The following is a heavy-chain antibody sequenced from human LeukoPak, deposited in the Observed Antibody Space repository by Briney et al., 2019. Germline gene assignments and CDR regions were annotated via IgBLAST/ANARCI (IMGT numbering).Heavy chain of an antibody. V-gene: IGHV4-39*07. D-gene: IGHD6-19*01. J-gene: IGHJ4*02. CDR3: ARSSGWYYFDY. CDR2: IYYSGST. CDR1: GGSISSSSYY. Sequence: SETLSLTCTVSGGSISSSSYYWGWIRQPPGKGLEWIGSIYYSGSTYYNPSLKSRVTISVDTSKNQFSLKLSSVTAADTAVYYCARSSGWYYFDYWGQGTLVTVSS.